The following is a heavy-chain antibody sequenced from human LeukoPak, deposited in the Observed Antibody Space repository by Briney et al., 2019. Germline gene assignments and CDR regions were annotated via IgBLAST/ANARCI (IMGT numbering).Heavy chain of an antibody. J-gene: IGHJ5*02. V-gene: IGHV3-30*18. CDR3: AKGSYADLNNWFDP. Sequence: GGSLRLSCVASGFTFSNYGMHWVRQAPGKGLEWVAVVPSDGSNKYYADSVKGRFTVSRDNSKNTLYLQMNSLKTEDTAVYYCAKGSYADLNNWFDPWGQGTLVTVSS. CDR2: VPSDGSNK. CDR1: GFTFSNYG. D-gene: IGHD4-17*01.